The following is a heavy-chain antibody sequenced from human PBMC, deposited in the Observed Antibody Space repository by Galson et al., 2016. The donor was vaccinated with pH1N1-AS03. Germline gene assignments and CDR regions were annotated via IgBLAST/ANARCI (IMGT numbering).Heavy chain of an antibody. CDR1: GFTFIDYY. CDR2: ISPTATTI. D-gene: IGHD4-17*01. V-gene: IGHV3-11*01. J-gene: IGHJ3*02. CDR3: ARPNGDYAINAFDI. Sequence: SLRLSCAASGFTFIDYYMNWIRQAPGKGLEWVSYISPTATTINYADSVKGRFTISRDNAKNSLYLQMSTLRSDDTALYYCARPNGDYAINAFDIWGQGTMVTVSS.